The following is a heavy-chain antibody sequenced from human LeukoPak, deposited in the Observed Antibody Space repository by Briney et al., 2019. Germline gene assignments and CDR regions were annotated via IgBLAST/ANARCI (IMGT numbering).Heavy chain of an antibody. J-gene: IGHJ4*02. D-gene: IGHD2-2*01. CDR2: INPSGGST. CDR1: GYTFTSYY. V-gene: IGHV1-46*01. Sequence: ASVKVSCKASGYTFTSYYMHWVRQAPGQGPEWMGIINPSGGSTSYAQKFQGRVTMTRDTSTSTVYMELSSLRSEDTAVYYCAREPAVPAAGYYFDYWGQGTLVTVSS. CDR3: AREPAVPAAGYYFDY.